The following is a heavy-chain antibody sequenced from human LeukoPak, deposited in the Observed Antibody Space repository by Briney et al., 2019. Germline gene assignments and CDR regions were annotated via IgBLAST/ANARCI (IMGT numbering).Heavy chain of an antibody. D-gene: IGHD2-2*01. V-gene: IGHV4-34*01. CDR2: INHSGST. CDR3: ARCRGSTSCSDY. Sequence: SETLSLTCAAYGGSFSGYYWSWIRQPPGKGLEWIGKINHSGSTNYNPSLKSRVTISVDTSKNQFSLKLSSVTAADTAVYYCARCRGSTSCSDYWGQGTLVAVSS. J-gene: IGHJ4*02. CDR1: GGSFSGYY.